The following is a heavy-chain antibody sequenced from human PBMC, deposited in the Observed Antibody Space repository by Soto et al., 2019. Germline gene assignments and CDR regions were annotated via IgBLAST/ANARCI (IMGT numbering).Heavy chain of an antibody. Sequence: PSETLSLTCTVSGGSISSSSYYWGWIRQPPGKGLEWIGSIYYSGSTYYNPSLKSRVTISVDTSKNQFSLKLSSVTAAVTAVYYCASLMVLWFGELRNYYYYGMDVWGQGTTVTVSS. V-gene: IGHV4-39*01. CDR1: GGSISSSSYY. CDR2: IYYSGST. D-gene: IGHD3-10*01. CDR3: ASLMVLWFGELRNYYYYGMDV. J-gene: IGHJ6*02.